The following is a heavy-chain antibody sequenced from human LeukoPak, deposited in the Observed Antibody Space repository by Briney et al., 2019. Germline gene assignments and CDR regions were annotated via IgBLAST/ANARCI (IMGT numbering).Heavy chain of an antibody. V-gene: IGHV4-30-4*01. CDR3: ARDAGRDGYNL. CDR2: IYYSGST. J-gene: IGHJ4*02. Sequence: SETLSLTCTVSGGSISSGDYYWSWIRQPPGKGLEWIGYIYYSGSTYYNPSLKGRVTISVDTSKNQFSLKLSSVTAADTAVYYCARDAGRDGYNLWGQGTLVTVSS. D-gene: IGHD5-24*01. CDR1: GGSISSGDYY.